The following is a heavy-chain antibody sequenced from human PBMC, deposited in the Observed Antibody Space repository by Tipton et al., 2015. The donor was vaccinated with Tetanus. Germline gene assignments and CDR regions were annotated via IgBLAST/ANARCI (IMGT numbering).Heavy chain of an antibody. V-gene: IGHV4-30-2*01. CDR1: GVSIRNGGYS. J-gene: IGHJ3*01. Sequence: TLSLTCAVSGVSIRNGGYSWNWIRQPAGKGLEWIGYTYHTGGTYYNPSLKSRVTISVDRSSDQFSLRLTSVTAADTAIYYCARGGRDAYNNPLGAFDVWGRGTTVTVSS. CDR3: ARGGRDAYNNPLGAFDV. CDR2: TYHTGGT. D-gene: IGHD5-24*01.